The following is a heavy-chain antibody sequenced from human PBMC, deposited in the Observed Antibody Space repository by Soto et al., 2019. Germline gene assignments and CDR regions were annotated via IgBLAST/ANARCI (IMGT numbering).Heavy chain of an antibody. CDR3: AREGSYSAYNFAHGIQLWSFDF. J-gene: IGHJ4*02. CDR2: IFSSGST. D-gene: IGHD5-12*01. CDR1: GGSINTFY. V-gene: IGHV4-4*07. Sequence: PSGTLSLTCTVSGGSINTFYWSWVRQPAGKGLEWIGRIFSSGSTSFNPSLESRVAMSVDTSKNHFSLNLSSVTAADMAVYYCAREGSYSAYNFAHGIQLWSFDFWGQGALVTSPQ.